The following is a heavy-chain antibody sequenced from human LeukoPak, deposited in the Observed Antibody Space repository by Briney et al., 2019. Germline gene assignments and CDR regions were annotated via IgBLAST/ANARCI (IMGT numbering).Heavy chain of an antibody. CDR3: ARDGDYPPYYFDY. Sequence: SVKVSCKASGGTFSSYAISWVRQAPGQGLEWMGGVIPIFGTANYAQKFQGRVTITADESTSTAYMELSSLRSEDTAVYYCARDGDYPPYYFDYWGQGTLVTVSS. V-gene: IGHV1-69*13. CDR1: GGTFSSYA. CDR2: VIPIFGTA. J-gene: IGHJ4*02. D-gene: IGHD4-17*01.